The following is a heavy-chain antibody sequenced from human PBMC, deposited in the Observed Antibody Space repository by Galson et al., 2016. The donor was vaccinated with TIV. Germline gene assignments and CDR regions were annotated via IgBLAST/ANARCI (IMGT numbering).Heavy chain of an antibody. Sequence: SVKVSCKASGGIFNTYVISWVRQAPGQGLEWMGRIIPIFGTTKYAQKFQGRVTITADESTDTAYVELNSLTSEDTAVYYCARATNYYDNWFDPWGQGTLVTVSS. D-gene: IGHD3-10*01. CDR2: IIPIFGTT. CDR1: GGIFNTYV. J-gene: IGHJ5*02. V-gene: IGHV1-69*13. CDR3: ARATNYYDNWFDP.